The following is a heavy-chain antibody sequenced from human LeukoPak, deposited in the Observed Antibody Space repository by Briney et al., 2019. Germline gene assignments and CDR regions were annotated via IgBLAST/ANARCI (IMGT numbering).Heavy chain of an antibody. CDR2: ISSSSSSI. CDR1: GFTFSTYS. Sequence: GGSLRLSCAASGFTFSTYSMNWVRQAPGKGLEWVSYISSSSSSIYYADSVKGRFTISRDNARNSLYLQMNSLRDEDTAVYYCARNPHSSGWYPLDYWGQGTLVTVSS. D-gene: IGHD6-19*01. V-gene: IGHV3-48*02. CDR3: ARNPHSSGWYPLDY. J-gene: IGHJ4*02.